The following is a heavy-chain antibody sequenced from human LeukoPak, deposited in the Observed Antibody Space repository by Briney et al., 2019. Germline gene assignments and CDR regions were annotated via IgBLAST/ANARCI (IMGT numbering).Heavy chain of an antibody. V-gene: IGHV1-18*01. CDR1: GYTFTSYG. Sequence: ASVKVSCKASGYTFTSYGISWVRQAPGQGLEWMGWISAYNGNTNYAQKLQGRVTMTTDTSTSTAYMELRSLRSDDTAVYFCARGQRYNNGYPCFDSWGQGTLVSVS. J-gene: IGHJ4*02. D-gene: IGHD5-12*01. CDR3: ARGQRYNNGYPCFDS. CDR2: ISAYNGNT.